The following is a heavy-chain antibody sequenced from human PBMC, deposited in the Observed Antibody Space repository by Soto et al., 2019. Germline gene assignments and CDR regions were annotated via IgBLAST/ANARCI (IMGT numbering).Heavy chain of an antibody. V-gene: IGHV1-69*01. CDR2: IIPIFGTA. Sequence: KVSCKASGGTFSSYAISWVRQAPGQGLEWMGGIIPIFGTANYAQKFQGRVTITADESTSTAYMELSSLRSEGTAVYYCARVNDYVWGSYPNRGYFDYWGQGTLVTVSS. CDR1: GGTFSSYA. CDR3: ARVNDYVWGSYPNRGYFDY. J-gene: IGHJ4*02. D-gene: IGHD3-16*02.